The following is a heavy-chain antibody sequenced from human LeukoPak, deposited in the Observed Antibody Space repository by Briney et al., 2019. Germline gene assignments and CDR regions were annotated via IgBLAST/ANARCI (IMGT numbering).Heavy chain of an antibody. CDR2: INSDGSST. V-gene: IGHV3-74*01. J-gene: IGHJ4*02. CDR3: ARPNAEADYYGSGSYYDY. Sequence: GGSLRLSCAASGFTFSSYWMHWVRQAPGKGLVWVSRINSDGSSTSYADSVKGRFTISRDNAKNTLYLQMNSLRAEDTAVYYCARPNAEADYYGSGSYYDYWGQGTLVTVSS. D-gene: IGHD3-10*01. CDR1: GFTFSSYW.